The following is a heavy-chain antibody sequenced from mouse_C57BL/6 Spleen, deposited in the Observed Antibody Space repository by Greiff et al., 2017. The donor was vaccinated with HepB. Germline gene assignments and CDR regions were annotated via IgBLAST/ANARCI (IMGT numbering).Heavy chain of an antibody. Sequence: EVMLVESGGGLVKPGGSLKLSCAASGFTFSDYGMHWVRQAPEKGLEWVAYISSGSSTIYYADTVKGRFTISRDNAKNTLFLQMTSLRSEDTAMYYCARDAYYYGSSYEYFDVWGTGTTVTVSS. CDR3: ARDAYYYGSSYEYFDV. V-gene: IGHV5-17*01. D-gene: IGHD1-1*01. CDR2: ISSGSSTI. J-gene: IGHJ1*03. CDR1: GFTFSDYG.